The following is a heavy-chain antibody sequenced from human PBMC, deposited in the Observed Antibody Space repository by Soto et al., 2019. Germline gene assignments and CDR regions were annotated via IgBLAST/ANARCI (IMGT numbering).Heavy chain of an antibody. CDR3: ARDGIDSSAY. CDR2: ISYDGSNK. J-gene: IGHJ4*02. Sequence: QVQLVESGGGVVQPGRSLRLSCAASGFTFSSYAMHWVRQAPGKGLEWVAVISYDGSNKYYADSVKGRFTIFRDNSKNTLYLQMNSLRAEDTAVYYCARDGIDSSAYWGQGTLVTVSS. CDR1: GFTFSSYA. D-gene: IGHD3-22*01. V-gene: IGHV3-30-3*01.